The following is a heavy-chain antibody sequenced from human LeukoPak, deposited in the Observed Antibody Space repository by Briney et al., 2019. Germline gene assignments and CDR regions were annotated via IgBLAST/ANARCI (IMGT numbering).Heavy chain of an antibody. CDR1: GFSFSGHW. D-gene: IGHD6-6*01. CDR2: ISPTGSTT. CDR3: ARGPNSNWSGLDF. J-gene: IGHJ4*02. Sequence: GGSLRLSCTASGFSFSGHWMHWARQLPGKGLVWVPRISPTGSTTSYADSVKGRFTVSRDNAKNTLYLQVNNLRAEDTAVYYCARGPNSNWSGLDFWGQGTLLAVSS. V-gene: IGHV3-74*01.